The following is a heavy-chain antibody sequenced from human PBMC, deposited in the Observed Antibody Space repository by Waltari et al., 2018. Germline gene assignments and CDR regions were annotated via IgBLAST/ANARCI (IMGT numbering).Heavy chain of an antibody. J-gene: IGHJ4*02. D-gene: IGHD4-17*01. CDR1: GFSFGDYG. CDR3: AKDMSKMTTFDY. CDR2: ISQDGDYK. Sequence: QVDLVESGGRVVQPGGSLSLSCAASGFSFGDYGMHWVRQTPGRGRGWVGVISQDGDYKYYVDSVRGRFTLSRDNSKNTVYLEMNNLRTEDMAVYHCAKDMSKMTTFDYWGQGTLVTVSS. V-gene: IGHV3-30*18.